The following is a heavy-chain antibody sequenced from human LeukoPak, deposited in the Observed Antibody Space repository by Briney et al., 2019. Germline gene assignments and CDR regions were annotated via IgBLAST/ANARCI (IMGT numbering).Heavy chain of an antibody. Sequence: SETLSFTCTVSGGSISSSSYYWGWIRQPPGKGLEWIGSIYYSGSTYYNPSLKSRVTISVDTSKNQFSLKLSSVTAADTAVYYCARHAYDFWSGHDAFDIWGQGTMVTASS. J-gene: IGHJ3*02. CDR3: ARHAYDFWSGHDAFDI. CDR1: GGSISSSSYY. CDR2: IYYSGST. D-gene: IGHD3-3*01. V-gene: IGHV4-39*01.